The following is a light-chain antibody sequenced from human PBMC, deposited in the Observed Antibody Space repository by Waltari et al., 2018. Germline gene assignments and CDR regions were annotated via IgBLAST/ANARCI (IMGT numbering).Light chain of an antibody. J-gene: IGLJ1*01. CDR1: SRSIGTFNY. CDR2: EVS. CDR3: SSLTSSSTYV. Sequence: QSALTQPASVSGSPGHALTTSCPGHSRSIGTFNYFSWYQQHPGKAPKHCIFEVSTRPSGVSNRFSAAKSGNTASLTISGLQAEDEADYYCSSLTSSSTYVFGTGTKVTVL. V-gene: IGLV2-14*01.